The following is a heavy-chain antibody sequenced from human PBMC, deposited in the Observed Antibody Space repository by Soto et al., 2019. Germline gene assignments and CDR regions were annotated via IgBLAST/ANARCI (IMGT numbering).Heavy chain of an antibody. CDR2: IYSGGNT. D-gene: IGHD6-19*01. V-gene: IGHV3-53*01. J-gene: IGHJ4*02. CDR3: ARDFDIVVAGRGGMDY. CDR1: GFTVSNNY. Sequence: GGSLRLSCAASGFTVSNNYLSWVRQAPGKGLEWVSLIYSGGNTYYADSVKGRFTISRDTSKNTLYLQMNSLRAEDTAVYYCARDFDIVVAGRGGMDYWGQGTLVTVSS.